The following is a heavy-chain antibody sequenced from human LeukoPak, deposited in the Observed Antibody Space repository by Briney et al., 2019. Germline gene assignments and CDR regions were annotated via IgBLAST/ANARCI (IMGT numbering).Heavy chain of an antibody. V-gene: IGHV3-33*01. D-gene: IGHD4-17*01. CDR1: GFTFSSYG. Sequence: GGSLRLSCAASGFTFSSYGMHWVRQAPGKGLEWVAVIWYDGSNKYYADSVKGRFTISRDNSKNTLYLQMNSLRAEDTAVNYCARSDYGDYHDYWGQGTLVTVSS. CDR2: IWYDGSNK. J-gene: IGHJ4*02. CDR3: ARSDYGDYHDY.